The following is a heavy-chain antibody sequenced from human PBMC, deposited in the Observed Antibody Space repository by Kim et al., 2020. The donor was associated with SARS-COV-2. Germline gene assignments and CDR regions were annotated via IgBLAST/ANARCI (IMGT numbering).Heavy chain of an antibody. D-gene: IGHD7-27*01. Sequence: GGSLRLSCAASGFTFSSYAMHWVRQAPGKGLEWVAVISYDGSNKYYADSVKGRFTISRDNSKNTLYLQMNSLRAEDTAVYYCARDLGSHNWFDPWGQGTLVTVSS. CDR2: ISYDGSNK. J-gene: IGHJ5*02. CDR1: GFTFSSYA. CDR3: ARDLGSHNWFDP. V-gene: IGHV3-30-3*01.